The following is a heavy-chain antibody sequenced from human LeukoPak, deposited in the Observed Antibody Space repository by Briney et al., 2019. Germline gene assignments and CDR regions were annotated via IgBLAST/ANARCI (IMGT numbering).Heavy chain of an antibody. CDR1: GFTFSSYW. D-gene: IGHD2-2*01. V-gene: IGHV3-7*03. J-gene: IGHJ4*02. CDR3: AREGPLYCSSTGCYAHYFDY. CDR2: IKQDGSEK. Sequence: PGGSLRLSCAASGFTFSSYWMSWVRQAPGKGLEWVANIKQDGSEKYYVDSVKGRFTIFRDNAKNSLYLQMNSLRAEDTAVYYCAREGPLYCSSTGCYAHYFDYWGQGTLVTVSS.